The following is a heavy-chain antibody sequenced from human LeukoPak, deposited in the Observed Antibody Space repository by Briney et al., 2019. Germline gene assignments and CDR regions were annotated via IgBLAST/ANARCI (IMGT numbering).Heavy chain of an antibody. D-gene: IGHD6-13*01. CDR1: GGSISSSSYY. J-gene: IGHJ3*02. CDR3: ARQPGIAAAATDAFDI. V-gene: IGHV4-39*07. Sequence: SETLSLTCTVSGGSISSSSYYWGWIRRPPGKGLEWIGSIYYSGSTNYNPSLKSRVTISVDKSKNQFSLKLSSVTAADTAVYYCARQPGIAAAATDAFDIWGQGTMVTVSS. CDR2: IYYSGST.